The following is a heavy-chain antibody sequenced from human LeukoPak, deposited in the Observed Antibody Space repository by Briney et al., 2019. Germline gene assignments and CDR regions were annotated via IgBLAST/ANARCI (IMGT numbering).Heavy chain of an antibody. CDR1: GYSFTSYW. CDR2: IYPGDSDT. V-gene: IGHV5-51*01. D-gene: IGHD3-22*01. Sequence: GESLKISCQGSGYSFTSYWIGWVRQMPGKGLEWMGIIYPGDSDTRYSPSFQGQVTISADKSISTAYLQWSSLKASDTAMYYCARNYNYYDSSGYYFSHAFDIWGQGTMVTVSS. CDR3: ARNYNYYDSSGYYFSHAFDI. J-gene: IGHJ3*02.